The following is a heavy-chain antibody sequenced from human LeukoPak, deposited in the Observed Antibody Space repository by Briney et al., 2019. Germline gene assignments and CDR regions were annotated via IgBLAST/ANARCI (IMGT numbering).Heavy chain of an antibody. CDR1: GFTVSNNY. Sequence: GGSLRLSCAASGFTVSNNYMSWVRQAPGKGLEWIAVIFSAGNTYYVDSVKGRFTISRDNSKNTVYLQMNVLTDEDTAVYYCARDPTGASVWGKGTTVTVSS. V-gene: IGHV3-53*01. CDR2: IFSAGNT. CDR3: ARDPTGASV. J-gene: IGHJ6*04. D-gene: IGHD1-14*01.